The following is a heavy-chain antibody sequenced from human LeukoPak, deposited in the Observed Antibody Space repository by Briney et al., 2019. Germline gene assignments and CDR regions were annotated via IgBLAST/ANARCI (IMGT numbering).Heavy chain of an antibody. CDR1: GYTFTSYG. V-gene: IGHV1-18*04. CDR2: ISAYNGNT. CDR3: ARGDRYSSSWYTDY. D-gene: IGHD6-13*01. Sequence: ASVKVSCKASGYTFTSYGISWVRQAPGQGLEWMRWISAYNGNTNYAQKLQGRVTMTTDTSTSTAYMELRSLRSDDTAVYYCARGDRYSSSWYTDYWGQGTLVTVSS. J-gene: IGHJ4*02.